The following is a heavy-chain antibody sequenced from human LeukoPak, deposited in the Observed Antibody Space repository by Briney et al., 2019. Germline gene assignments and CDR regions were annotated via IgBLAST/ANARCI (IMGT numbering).Heavy chain of an antibody. D-gene: IGHD3-9*01. Sequence: SVKVSCKASVGTFSSYAISWVRQAPAQGLEWMGGSIPIFGTANYAQKFQGRVTITADESTSTAYMELSSLRSEDTAVYYCARVVDILTGYSLDYWGQGTLVTVSS. CDR1: VGTFSSYA. V-gene: IGHV1-69*13. CDR2: SIPIFGTA. CDR3: ARVVDILTGYSLDY. J-gene: IGHJ4*02.